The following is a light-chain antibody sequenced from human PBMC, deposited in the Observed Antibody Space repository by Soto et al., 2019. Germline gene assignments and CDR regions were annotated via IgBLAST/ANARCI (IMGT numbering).Light chain of an antibody. CDR2: SDH. Sequence: QSVLTQPPSASETPGQTVTISCSGSNSNIGTNTVNWYQQFPGTAPKVLVYSDHQRPSGVPDRFSGSKSGTSASLAISGLQSADEGDYYCASWDDSLSGVVFGGGTKLTVL. CDR3: ASWDDSLSGVV. J-gene: IGLJ3*02. V-gene: IGLV1-44*01. CDR1: NSNIGTNT.